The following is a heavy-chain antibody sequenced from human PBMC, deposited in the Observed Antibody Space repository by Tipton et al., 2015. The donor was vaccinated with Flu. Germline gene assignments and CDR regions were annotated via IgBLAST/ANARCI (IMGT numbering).Heavy chain of an antibody. CDR2: IHRSRST. J-gene: IGHJ5*02. Sequence: TLSLTRVVSGDSIRNDYFWGWIRQPPGKGLERIATIHRSRSTKYNPSLKSRVTISVDTSKNQFSLEMRSVTAADTAVYYCARRDFSNYVSDPKNWFDRWGQGILVTVSS. CDR1: GDSIRNDYF. CDR3: ARRDFSNYVSDPKNWFDR. V-gene: IGHV4-38-2*01. D-gene: IGHD4-11*01.